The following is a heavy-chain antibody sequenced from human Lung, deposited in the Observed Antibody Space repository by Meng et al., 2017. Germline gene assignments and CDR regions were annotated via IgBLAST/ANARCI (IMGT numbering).Heavy chain of an antibody. CDR1: GGSITSSTW. V-gene: IGHV4-4*02. CDR2: IVHSGST. D-gene: IGHD1-26*01. J-gene: IGHJ4*02. Sequence: QGQLEGSGPGLVKPSGTLSLTCAVSGGSITSSTWWSWVRQTPGKGLEWFGEIVHSGSTNYNPPLESRVTISVDKSKNQFSLKVYSVTAADTATYYCARFDISSSGRGDYWGQGILVTVSS. CDR3: ARFDISSSGRGDY.